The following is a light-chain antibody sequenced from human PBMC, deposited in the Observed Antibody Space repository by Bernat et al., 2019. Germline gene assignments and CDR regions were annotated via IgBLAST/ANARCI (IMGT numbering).Light chain of an antibody. CDR2: DVN. V-gene: IGLV2-14*03. CDR3: SSYSTSSTPVV. Sequence: QPALTQPASVSGSPGQSITISCTGTSSYVGAYMYVSWYLQHPGEAPKLMIYDVNNRPSGVSNRFSGSTSGNTASLTISGLQIEDEAHYFCSSYSTSSTPVVFGGGTRLTVL. J-gene: IGLJ2*01. CDR1: SSYVGAYMY.